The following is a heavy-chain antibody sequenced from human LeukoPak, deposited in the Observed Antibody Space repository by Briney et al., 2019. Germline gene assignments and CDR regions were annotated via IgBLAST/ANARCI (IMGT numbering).Heavy chain of an antibody. Sequence: SETLSLTCTVSGGSIVSYYWSWIRQPPGKGLEWIGYIYYTGSTNYNPSLKSRVTISVDTSKNQFSLKLSSVTAADTAVYYCARASIAARDAFDIWGQGTMVTVSS. CDR2: IYYTGST. CDR3: ARASIAARDAFDI. D-gene: IGHD6-6*01. CDR1: GGSIVSYY. V-gene: IGHV4-59*12. J-gene: IGHJ3*02.